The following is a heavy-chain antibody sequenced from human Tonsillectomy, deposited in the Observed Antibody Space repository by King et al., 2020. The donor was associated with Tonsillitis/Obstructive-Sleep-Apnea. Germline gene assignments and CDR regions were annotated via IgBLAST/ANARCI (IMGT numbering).Heavy chain of an antibody. CDR2: INPNSGGT. CDR3: AIPYDMAVGGGFDP. D-gene: IGHD3-9*01. CDR1: GYTFTGYY. Sequence: HVQLVESGAEVKKPGASVKVSCKASGYTFTGYYMHWVRQAPGQGLEWMGWINPNSGGTKYAQKFQGRVTMTRDTSISTAYMELSRLRSDDTAVYYWAIPYDMAVGGGFDPWGQGTLVTVSS. J-gene: IGHJ5*02. V-gene: IGHV1-2*02.